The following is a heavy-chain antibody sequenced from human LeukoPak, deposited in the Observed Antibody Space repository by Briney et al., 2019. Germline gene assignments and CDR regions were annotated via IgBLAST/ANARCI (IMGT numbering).Heavy chain of an antibody. D-gene: IGHD6-13*01. V-gene: IGHV4-59*01. CDR1: GGSISSYY. CDR2: IYYSGST. Sequence: SETLSLTCTVSGGSISSYYWSWIRQPPGKGLEWIGYIYYSGSTNYNPSLKSRVTISVDTSENQFSLKLSSVTAADTAVYYCARSGTGYSSSWYPAQAFDIWGQGTMVTVSS. CDR3: ARSGTGYSSSWYPAQAFDI. J-gene: IGHJ3*02.